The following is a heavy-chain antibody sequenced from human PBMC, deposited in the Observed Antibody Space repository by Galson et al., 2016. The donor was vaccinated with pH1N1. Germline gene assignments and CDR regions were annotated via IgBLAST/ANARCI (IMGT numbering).Heavy chain of an antibody. D-gene: IGHD4-17*01. CDR3: AHFFYGDYVDYFDY. V-gene: IGHV2-5*02. J-gene: IGHJ4*02. CDR1: GFSLSTSGVG. Sequence: PALVKPTQTLTLTCTFSGFSLSTSGVGVGWIRQPPGKALEWIALIYWDDDQRYSPSLKSRLTITQDTSKNQVVLTMTNMDPVDTATYYCAHFFYGDYVDYFDYWGQGTRVTVSS. CDR2: IYWDDDQ.